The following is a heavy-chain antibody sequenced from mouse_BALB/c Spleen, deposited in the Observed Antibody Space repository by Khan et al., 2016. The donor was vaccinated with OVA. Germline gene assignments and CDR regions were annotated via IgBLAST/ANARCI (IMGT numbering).Heavy chain of an antibody. V-gene: IGHV1-9*01. CDR3: ARWGPYGNYGAY. D-gene: IGHD2-1*01. J-gene: IGHJ3*01. CDR1: GYTFRSSW. Sequence: QVQLKQSGVELMKPGASVKISCKATGYTFRSSWIEWVKQRPGHGLEWIGEILPGTGTTNYSERFKGKATFTVDTSSNTAYMQLSSLTSEDSAVYYCARWGPYGNYGAYWGQGTLVTVSA. CDR2: ILPGTGTT.